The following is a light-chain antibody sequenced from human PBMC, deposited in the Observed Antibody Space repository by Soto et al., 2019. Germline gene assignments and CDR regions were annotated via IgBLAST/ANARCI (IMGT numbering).Light chain of an antibody. V-gene: IGKV3-11*01. CDR3: QQRSNWLSLT. Sequence: EIVLTQSPGTLSLSPGERATLSCRASQSVSSYLAWYQQKPGQAPRLLIYDASNRATGIPARFSGSGSGTDFTLTISSLEPEDFAVYYCQQRSNWLSLTFGGGTKVEIK. CDR1: QSVSSY. CDR2: DAS. J-gene: IGKJ4*01.